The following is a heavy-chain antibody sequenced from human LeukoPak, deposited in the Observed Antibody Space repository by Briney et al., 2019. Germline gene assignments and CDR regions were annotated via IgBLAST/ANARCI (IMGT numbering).Heavy chain of an antibody. CDR1: GFTFSSYV. Sequence: GGSLRLSCAASGFTFSSYVMHWVRQAPGKGLEWVAIISYDGSNEYYADSVKGRFTISRDNSKNTLYLQMNSLRAEDTAVYYCASRGGATPAWGQGTLVTVSS. V-gene: IGHV3-30*04. J-gene: IGHJ5*02. CDR3: ASRGGATPA. D-gene: IGHD1-26*01. CDR2: ISYDGSNE.